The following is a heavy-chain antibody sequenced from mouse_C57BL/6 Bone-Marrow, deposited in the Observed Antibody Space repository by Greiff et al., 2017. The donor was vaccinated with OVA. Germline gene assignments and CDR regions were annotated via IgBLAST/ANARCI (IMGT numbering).Heavy chain of an antibody. CDR1: GYTFTNYW. J-gene: IGHJ3*01. CDR3: ARENYYGSSLAY. Sequence: QFQLQQSGAELVRPGTSVKMSCKASGYTFTNYWIGWAKQRPGHGLEWLGDIYPGGGYPNYNEKFKGKATLTADKSSSTAYMQFSSLTSEDSAIYYCARENYYGSSLAYWGQGTLVTVSA. V-gene: IGHV1-63*01. CDR2: IYPGGGYP. D-gene: IGHD1-1*01.